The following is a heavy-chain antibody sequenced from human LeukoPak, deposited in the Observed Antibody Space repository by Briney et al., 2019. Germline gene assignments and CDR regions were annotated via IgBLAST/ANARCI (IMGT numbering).Heavy chain of an antibody. CDR1: GFTFSDYY. CDR3: ARVGRLQYGDYVAFDY. Sequence: GGSLRLSCATSGFTFSDYYMSWIRQAPGKGLEWVSYISVSGTTMYYADSVKGRFTLSRDNAKISLYLQMNSLRAEDTAVYYCARVGRLQYGDYVAFDYWGQGTLVTVSS. J-gene: IGHJ4*02. D-gene: IGHD4-17*01. CDR2: ISVSGTTM. V-gene: IGHV3-11*01.